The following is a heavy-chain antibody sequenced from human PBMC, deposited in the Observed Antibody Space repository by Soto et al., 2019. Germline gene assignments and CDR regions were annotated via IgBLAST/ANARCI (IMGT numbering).Heavy chain of an antibody. CDR1: GYTFSTYP. J-gene: IGHJ4*02. CDR3: ARDRVEAALGTFDQ. D-gene: IGHD6-13*01. Sequence: QVQLVQSGAEVKKPGASVKVSCKTSGYTFSTYPISWVRQAPGQGLAWVGWISTYNGKTNYGQKFQGRVTITTDTSASTAYMNLRNLRSDDTAVYYGARDRVEAALGTFDQWGQGPLVTVSS. CDR2: ISTYNGKT. V-gene: IGHV1-18*01.